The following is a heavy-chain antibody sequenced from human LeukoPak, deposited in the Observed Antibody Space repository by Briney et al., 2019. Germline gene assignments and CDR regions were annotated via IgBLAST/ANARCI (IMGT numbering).Heavy chain of an antibody. V-gene: IGHV4-59*01. CDR2: IYYSGST. J-gene: IGHJ5*02. CDR1: GGSISSYY. Sequence: PSETLSLTCTVSGGSISSYYWSWIRQPPGKGLEWIGYIYYSGSTNYNPSLKSRVTISVDMSKNQFSLKLSSVTAADTAVYYCARENYDSSGYNNWLDPWGQGTLVTVSS. CDR3: ARENYDSSGYNNWLDP. D-gene: IGHD3-22*01.